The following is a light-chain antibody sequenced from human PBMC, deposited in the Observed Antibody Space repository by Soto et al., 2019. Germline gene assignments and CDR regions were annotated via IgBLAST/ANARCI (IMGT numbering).Light chain of an antibody. CDR2: LNSDGSH. CDR3: QTWGTGTVV. V-gene: IGLV4-69*02. J-gene: IGLJ2*01. CDR1: SGHSSYA. Sequence: QLVLTQSPSASASLGASVKLTCTLSSGHSSYAIAWHQQQPEKGPRYLMNLNSDGSHSKGDGIPDRFSGSSSGAERYLTISSLQSEDEADYYCQTWGTGTVVFGGGT.